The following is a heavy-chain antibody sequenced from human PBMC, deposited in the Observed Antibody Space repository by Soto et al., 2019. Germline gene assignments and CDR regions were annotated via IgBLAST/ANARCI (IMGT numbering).Heavy chain of an antibody. V-gene: IGHV1-69*13. CDR2: IIPIFGTA. D-gene: IGHD1-1*01. J-gene: IGHJ4*02. Sequence: ASVKVSCKASGGTFSSYAISWVRQAPGQGLEWMGGIIPIFGTANYAQKFQGRVTITADESTSTAYMELSSLRSEDTAVYYCARRERVDGYFDYWGQGTLVTVSS. CDR3: ARRERVDGYFDY. CDR1: GGTFSSYA.